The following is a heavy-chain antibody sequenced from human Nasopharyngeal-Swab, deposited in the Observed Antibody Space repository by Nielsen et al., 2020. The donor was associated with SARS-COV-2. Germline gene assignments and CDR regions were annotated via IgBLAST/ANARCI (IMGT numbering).Heavy chain of an antibody. CDR3: ARDVDYGGNSRFDY. CDR2: INSDGSST. D-gene: IGHD4-23*01. V-gene: IGHV3-74*01. J-gene: IGHJ4*02. Sequence: WIRQPPGKGLVWVSRINSDGSSTSYADSVKGRFTISRDNAKNSLYLQMNSLRAEDTAVYYCARDVDYGGNSRFDYWGQGTLVTVSS.